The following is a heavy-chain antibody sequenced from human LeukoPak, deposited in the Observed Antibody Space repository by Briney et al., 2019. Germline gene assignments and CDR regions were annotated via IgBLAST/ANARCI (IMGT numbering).Heavy chain of an antibody. D-gene: IGHD1-1*01. CDR1: GFTFSSFA. CDR2: ISGSGDAA. V-gene: IGHV3-23*01. J-gene: IGHJ4*02. CDR3: AAAPRPTTPLLPVDY. Sequence: GGSLRLSCAASGFTFSSFAVSWVRQAPGKGLEWVSSISGSGDAAYYADSVKGRFTISRDNSKNILYLQMNSLGAEDSAVYYCAAAPRPTTPLLPVDYWGRGTLVTVSS.